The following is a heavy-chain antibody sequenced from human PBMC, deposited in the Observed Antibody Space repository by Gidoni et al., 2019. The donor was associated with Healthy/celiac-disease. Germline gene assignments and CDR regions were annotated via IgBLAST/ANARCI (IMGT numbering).Heavy chain of an antibody. Sequence: QVQLQQWGAGLLKPSETLSLTCAVDGGSFSGYYWSWIRQPPGKGLEWIGEINHSGSTNYNPSLKSRVTISVDTSKNQFSLKLSSVTAADTAVYYCARGKKHRRWLLLAGPGYFDYWGQGTLVTVSS. V-gene: IGHV4-34*01. J-gene: IGHJ4*02. D-gene: IGHD3-22*01. CDR1: GGSFSGYY. CDR2: INHSGST. CDR3: ARGKKHRRWLLLAGPGYFDY.